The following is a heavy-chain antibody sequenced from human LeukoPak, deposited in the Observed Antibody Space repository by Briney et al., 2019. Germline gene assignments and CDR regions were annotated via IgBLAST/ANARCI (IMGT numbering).Heavy chain of an antibody. V-gene: IGHV1-69*13. J-gene: IGHJ4*02. CDR2: IIPIFGTA. D-gene: IGHD3-10*01. CDR3: AHSTSYYGRVDV. CDR1: GGTFSSYA. Sequence: ASVKVSCKASGGTFSSYAISWVRQAPGQGLEWMGGIIPIFGTANYAQKFQGRVTITADESTSTAYMELSSLRSEDTAVYYCAHSTSYYGRVDVWDQGTLVTVSS.